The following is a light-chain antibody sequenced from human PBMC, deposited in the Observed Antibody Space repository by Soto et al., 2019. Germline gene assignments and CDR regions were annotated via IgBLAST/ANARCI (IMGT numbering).Light chain of an antibody. CDR1: QTLRRTY. CDR3: HQYDNAPQT. J-gene: IGKJ2*01. V-gene: IGKV3-20*01. Sequence: TQSPSSLSPGERATLSCRASQTLRRTYIAWYQQKPGQAPRVLIYGASKRATGIPDRFSGSGSGTDFSLTISRLEPEDFAVYYCHQYDNAPQTYGQGTKVDIK. CDR2: GAS.